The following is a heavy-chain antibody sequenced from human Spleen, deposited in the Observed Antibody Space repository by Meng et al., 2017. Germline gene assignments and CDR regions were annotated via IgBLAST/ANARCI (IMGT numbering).Heavy chain of an antibody. V-gene: IGHV3-48*03. CDR3: ARDLRAVTLDY. CDR2: ISGSGRDI. Sequence: GESLKISCAASGFTFSDYTMSWVRQAPGKGLEWLSYISGSGRDIYYADSVKGRISISRDNAKNLLYLRLNSLRVEDTAVYFCARDLRAVTLDYWGQGTLVTVSS. D-gene: IGHD4-17*01. J-gene: IGHJ4*02. CDR1: GFTFSDYT.